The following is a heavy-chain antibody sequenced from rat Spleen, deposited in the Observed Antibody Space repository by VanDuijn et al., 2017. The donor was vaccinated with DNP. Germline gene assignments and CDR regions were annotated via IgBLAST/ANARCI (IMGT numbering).Heavy chain of an antibody. J-gene: IGHJ3*01. CDR2: IRYDGNNT. CDR3: ARHSGYGGFGY. V-gene: IGHV5-29*01. D-gene: IGHD4-3*01. CDR1: GFIFSNYW. Sequence: EVQLVESGGGPVQPGRSLKLSCVASGFIFSNYWMTWIRQAPGKGLEWVATIRYDGNNTYYRDSVKGRFTISRDNAKSTLDLQMDSLRSEDTATYYCARHSGYGGFGYWGQGTLVTVSS.